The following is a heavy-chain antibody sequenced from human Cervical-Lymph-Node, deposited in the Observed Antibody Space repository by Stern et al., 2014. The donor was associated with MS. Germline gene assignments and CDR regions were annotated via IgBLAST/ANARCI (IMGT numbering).Heavy chain of an antibody. CDR1: GYSLTEIS. CDR2: LAPEDGET. V-gene: IGHV1-24*01. J-gene: IGHJ5*01. CDR3: GVVSSSVWYGWFES. D-gene: IGHD6-19*01. Sequence: QVQLVQSGAEVKKPGASVKVSCKVFGYSLTEISIHWVRQAPGKGLEWVGGLAPEDGETIYAQELQGRVSMTDDKFTDTVYMELSSLRSEDTAVYYCGVVSSSVWYGWFESWGQGTLVIVSS.